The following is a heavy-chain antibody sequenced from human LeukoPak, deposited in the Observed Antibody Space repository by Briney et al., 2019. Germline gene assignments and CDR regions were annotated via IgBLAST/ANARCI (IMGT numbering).Heavy chain of an antibody. V-gene: IGHV3-23*01. CDR2: ISGSGGST. Sequence: GGSLRLSCAASGFTFSSYAMSWVRQAPGKGLEWVSAISGSGGSTYYADSVKGRFTIPRDNSKNTLYLQMNSLRAEDTAVYYCAKDPGYDFWSGYKDNWFDPWGQGTLVTVSS. CDR1: GFTFSSYA. D-gene: IGHD3-3*01. J-gene: IGHJ5*02. CDR3: AKDPGYDFWSGYKDNWFDP.